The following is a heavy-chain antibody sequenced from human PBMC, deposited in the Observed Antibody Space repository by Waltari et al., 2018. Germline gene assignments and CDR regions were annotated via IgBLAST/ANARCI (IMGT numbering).Heavy chain of an antibody. V-gene: IGHV3-49*05. CDR1: GFTFGDYA. J-gene: IGHJ6*03. CDR2: IRSKAYGGTT. Sequence: EVQLVESGGALVKPGRSLRLSCTASGFTFGDYAMSWFRQAPGKGLEWVGFIRSKAYGGTTEYAASVKGRFTISRDDSKSIAYLQMNSLKTEDTAVYYCTRVGGSWSYYYYYMDVWGKGTTVTVSS. CDR3: TRVGGSWSYYYYYMDV. D-gene: IGHD6-13*01.